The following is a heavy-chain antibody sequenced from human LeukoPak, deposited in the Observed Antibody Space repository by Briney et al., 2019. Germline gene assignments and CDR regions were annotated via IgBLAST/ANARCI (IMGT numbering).Heavy chain of an antibody. CDR3: ARGLWFGAYYYYYYMDV. CDR2: MNPNSGNT. V-gene: IGHV1-8*01. CDR1: GYTFTSYD. Sequence: ASVKVSCKASGYTFTSYDINWVRQATGQGLEWMGWMNPNSGNTGYAQKFQGRVTMTRNTSISTAYMEVSSLRSEDTAVYYCARGLWFGAYYYYYYMDVWGKGTTVTVSS. D-gene: IGHD3-10*01. J-gene: IGHJ6*03.